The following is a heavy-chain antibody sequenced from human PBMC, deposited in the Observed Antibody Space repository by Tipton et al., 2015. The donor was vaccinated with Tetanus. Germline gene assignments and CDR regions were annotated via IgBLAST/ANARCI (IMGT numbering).Heavy chain of an antibody. CDR2: IYPGDSNI. D-gene: IGHD4-17*01. J-gene: IGHJ4*02. CDR3: ARRRTTTALSYYFDS. Sequence: QSGAEVKKPGESLKISCKASGYSFSSANFWIGWVRQMPGKGLEWMGVIYPGDSNIRYSPSFQGQVTISADRSISTAYLQWSSLKASDTAMYYCARRRTTTALSYYFDSWGQGTLVTVSS. CDR1: GYSFSSANFW. V-gene: IGHV5-51*01.